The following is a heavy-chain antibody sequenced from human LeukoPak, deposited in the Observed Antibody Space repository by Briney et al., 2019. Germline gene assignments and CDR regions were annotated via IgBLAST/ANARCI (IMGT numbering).Heavy chain of an antibody. CDR1: GFTFSSYG. J-gene: IGHJ4*02. Sequence: PGGSLRLSCAASGFTFSSYGMHWVRQAPGKGLEWVAVIWYDGSNKYYADSVKGRFTISRDNSKNTLYLQMNSLRAEDTAVYYCARELGYYDSSGYPEYWGQGTLVTVSS. V-gene: IGHV3-33*01. CDR2: IWYDGSNK. CDR3: ARELGYYDSSGYPEY. D-gene: IGHD3-22*01.